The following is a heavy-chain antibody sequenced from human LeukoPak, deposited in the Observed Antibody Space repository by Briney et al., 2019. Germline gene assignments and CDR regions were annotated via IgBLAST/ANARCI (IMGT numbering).Heavy chain of an antibody. CDR1: GGTFSSYA. V-gene: IGHV1-69*13. CDR3: ASTLLGELSFDAFDI. D-gene: IGHD3-16*02. CDR2: IIPLFGAA. Sequence: SVKVSCKASGGTFSSYAISWVAQAPGQGLEWVGGIIPLFGAATHAQKFQGRVTITADESTSTAYMEPSSLRSEDTAVYYCASTLLGELSFDAFDIWGQGTMVTVSS. J-gene: IGHJ3*02.